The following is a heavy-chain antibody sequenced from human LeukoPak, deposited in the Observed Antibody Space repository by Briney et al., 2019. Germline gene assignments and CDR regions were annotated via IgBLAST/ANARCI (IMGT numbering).Heavy chain of an antibody. Sequence: SETLSLTCAVYGGSFSDYYWSWIRQPPGKGLEWIGEINHSGSTNYNPSLKSRVTISVDTSKNQFSLKLSSVTAADTAVYYCARRDDSSGYHKIFDYWGQGTLVTVSS. J-gene: IGHJ4*02. CDR2: INHSGST. CDR3: ARRDDSSGYHKIFDY. D-gene: IGHD3-22*01. V-gene: IGHV4-34*01. CDR1: GGSFSDYY.